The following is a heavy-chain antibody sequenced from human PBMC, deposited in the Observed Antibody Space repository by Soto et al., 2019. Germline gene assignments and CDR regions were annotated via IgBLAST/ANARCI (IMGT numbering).Heavy chain of an antibody. CDR1: GFTFSSYS. D-gene: IGHD2-15*01. CDR3: ARDHRYCSGSSCRPYYYYYGMDV. V-gene: IGHV3-21*01. CDR2: ISGTSDYI. Sequence: GESLKISCAAPGFTFSSYSMNWVRQAPGRGLEWVAAISGTSDYIYYADSVKGRFTISRDNAKTSLYIQMNSLRAEDTAVYYCARDHRYCSGSSCRPYYYYYGMDVWGQGTTVTVSS. J-gene: IGHJ6*02.